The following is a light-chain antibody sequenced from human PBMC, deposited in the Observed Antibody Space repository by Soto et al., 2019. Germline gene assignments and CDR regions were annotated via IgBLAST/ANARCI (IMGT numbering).Light chain of an antibody. CDR3: SSYTSSSTWV. V-gene: IGLV2-14*01. CDR2: EVS. CDR1: SSDVGGYNY. Sequence: QSALTQPASVSGSPGQSITISCTGTSSDVGGYNYVSWYQRHPGKAPKLMIYEVSDRPSGVSNRFSGSKSGNTASLTISGLQAEDEADYYCSSYTSSSTWVFGGRTKLTVL. J-gene: IGLJ3*02.